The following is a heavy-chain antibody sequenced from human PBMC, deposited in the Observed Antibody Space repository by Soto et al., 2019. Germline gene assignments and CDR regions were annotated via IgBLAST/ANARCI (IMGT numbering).Heavy chain of an antibody. D-gene: IGHD3-10*01. CDR2: INGGNGNT. CDR3: ARGLYHDFPVPWFGLDV. CDR1: GYSFTTYA. Sequence: ASVKVSCKASGYSFTTYAMHWVRQAPGQRLEWMAWINGGNGNTKYSQKFQGRITLTTDPFTNTTYMELRSLRSDDTAVYFCARGLYHDFPVPWFGLDVWGQGTTVTVSS. J-gene: IGHJ6*02. V-gene: IGHV1-3*01.